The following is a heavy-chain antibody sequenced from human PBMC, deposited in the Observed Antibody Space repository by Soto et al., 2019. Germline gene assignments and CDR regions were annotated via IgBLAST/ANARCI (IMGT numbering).Heavy chain of an antibody. CDR3: ESYRGALYFET. Sequence: XETLSVTGAVASRSMSSKYWSWIRQSPDKGLEWLGYVFYGGTDYNPSLGGRVSMSVETSKSQFSLKLTSVTVADTAVYYCESYRGALYFETWGPGILVTVSS. CDR1: SRSMSSKY. CDR2: VFYGGT. D-gene: IGHD3-9*01. J-gene: IGHJ4*02. V-gene: IGHV4-59*01.